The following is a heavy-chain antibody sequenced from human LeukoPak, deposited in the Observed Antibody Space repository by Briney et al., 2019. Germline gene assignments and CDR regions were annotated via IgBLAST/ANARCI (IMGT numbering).Heavy chain of an antibody. J-gene: IGHJ4*02. CDR3: AHRVFQGVYWVLGIFHL. CDR2: TYWCNDR. Sequence: KESGPTLVNPTPILTLTCTFSGSSLTTSGVGVGWIRQPPGKAPECPALTYWCNDRRYNPSLTSRLTITKDTSKNQVVLPMTTMDPVDRGTYYCAHRVFQGVYWVLGIFHLWGQRTPHTV. CDR1: GSSLTTSGVG. V-gene: IGHV2-5*01. D-gene: IGHD3-10*01.